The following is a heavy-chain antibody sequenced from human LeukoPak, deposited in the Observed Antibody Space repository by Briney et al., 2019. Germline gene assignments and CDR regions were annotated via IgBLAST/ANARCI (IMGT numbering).Heavy chain of an antibody. D-gene: IGHD3-22*01. CDR1: GFTFSSYA. V-gene: IGHV3-64*01. CDR3: ARVRRFGSGYYSGLDY. CDR2: ISSNGGST. Sequence: GGSLRLSCAASGFTFSSYAMHWVRQAPGKGLEYVSAISSNGGSTYYANSVKGRFTISRDNSKNTLYLQMGSLRAEDMAVYYCARVRRFGSGYYSGLDYWGQGTLVTVSS. J-gene: IGHJ4*02.